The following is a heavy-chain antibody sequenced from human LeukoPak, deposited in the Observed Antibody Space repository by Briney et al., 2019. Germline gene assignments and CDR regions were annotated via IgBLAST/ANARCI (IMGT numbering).Heavy chain of an antibody. D-gene: IGHD2-21*01. CDR3: ARGSLGSSTSSDCCPLDY. V-gene: IGHV3-15*01. J-gene: IGHJ4*02. Sequence: MPGGSLRLSCAASGFTFSNAWMNWVRQAPGKGLEWVGRIKSKTDGGTTDYAAPVKGRFTISRDNSKNTLYLQMNSLRAEDTAVFYCARGSLGSSTSSDCCPLDYWGQGALVTVSS. CDR2: IKSKTDGGTT. CDR1: GFTFSNAW.